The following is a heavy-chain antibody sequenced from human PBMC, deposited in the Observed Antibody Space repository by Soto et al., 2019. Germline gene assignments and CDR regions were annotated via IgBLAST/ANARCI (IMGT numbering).Heavy chain of an antibody. V-gene: IGHV1-69*13. CDR1: GGTFSSYA. Sequence: SSLNVSCKASGGTFSSYAISWVRQAPGQGLEWMGGIIPIFGTANYAQKFQGRVTITADESTSTAYMELSSLRSEDTAVYYCARSPPMTTVTITWFDPWGQGTLVTAPQ. J-gene: IGHJ5*02. D-gene: IGHD4-17*01. CDR3: ARSPPMTTVTITWFDP. CDR2: IIPIFGTA.